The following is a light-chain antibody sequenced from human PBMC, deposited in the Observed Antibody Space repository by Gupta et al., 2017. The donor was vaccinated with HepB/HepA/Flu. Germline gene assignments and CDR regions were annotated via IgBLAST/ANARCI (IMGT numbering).Light chain of an antibody. J-gene: IGLJ3*02. Sequence: QSALTQSASVSGSPGQSITISCTGTSSDVGGYNYVSWYQQHPGKAPKLMIYNVSNRPSGVSNRFSGSKSDNTASLTISGLQAEDEADYFCASYTSSDTWVFGGGTKLTVL. CDR2: NVS. V-gene: IGLV2-14*03. CDR1: SSDVGGYNY. CDR3: ASYTSSDTWV.